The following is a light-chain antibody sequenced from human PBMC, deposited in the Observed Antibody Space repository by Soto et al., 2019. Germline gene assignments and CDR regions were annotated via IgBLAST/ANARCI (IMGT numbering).Light chain of an antibody. V-gene: IGKV3-11*01. CDR3: QQRSEWPRT. CDR1: QSISSS. J-gene: IGKJ1*01. CDR2: DAS. Sequence: EIVLTQSPATLSLSPGERATLSCRASQSISSSLAWYQQKPGQAPRLLISDASSRATGFPARFSGSGSGSDFTLTIGSLEPEDFAVYYCQQRSEWPRTFGQVTKWEIK.